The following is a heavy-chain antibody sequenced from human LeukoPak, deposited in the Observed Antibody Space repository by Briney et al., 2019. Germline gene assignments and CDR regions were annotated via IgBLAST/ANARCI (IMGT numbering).Heavy chain of an antibody. CDR1: GGSFSGYY. CDR3: ARVDPNRYYFDY. J-gene: IGHJ4*02. V-gene: IGHV4-34*01. CDR2: INHSGST. D-gene: IGHD2-2*03. Sequence: SETLSLTCAVYGGSFSGYYWSSIRQPPGKGLEWIGEINHSGSTNYNPSLKSRVTISVDTSKNQFSLKLSSVTAADTAVYYCARVDPNRYYFDYWGQGTLVTVSS.